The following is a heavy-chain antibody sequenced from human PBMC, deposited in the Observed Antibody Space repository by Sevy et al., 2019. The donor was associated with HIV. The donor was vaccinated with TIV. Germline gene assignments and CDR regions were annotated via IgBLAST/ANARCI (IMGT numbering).Heavy chain of an antibody. CDR3: VRPLFENYYDNRGYYFAY. V-gene: IGHV3-48*01. CDR1: GFIFSTYS. D-gene: IGHD3-22*01. Sequence: GGSLRLSCAASGFIFSTYSMNWVRQAPGKRLEWVSYISSTTLYYADSVKGRFTISRDNAKNSLYLQMNSLRAEDTGVYYCVRPLFENYYDNRGYYFAYWGQGTLVTVSS. J-gene: IGHJ4*02. CDR2: ISSTTL.